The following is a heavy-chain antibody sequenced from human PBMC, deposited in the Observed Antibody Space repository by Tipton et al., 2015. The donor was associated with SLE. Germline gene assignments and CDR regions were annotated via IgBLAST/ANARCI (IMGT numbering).Heavy chain of an antibody. D-gene: IGHD3-10*01. Sequence: QSGPEVKKPGSSVKVSCKASGGTFSSYAISWVRQAPGQGLEWMGGIIPIFGTANYAQKFQGRVTITADESTSTAYMEVSSLRSEDTAVYYCARNWGARFGECFDYWGQGTLVTVSS. CDR3: ARNWGARFGECFDY. CDR1: GGTFSSYA. V-gene: IGHV1-69*01. CDR2: IIPIFGTA. J-gene: IGHJ4*02.